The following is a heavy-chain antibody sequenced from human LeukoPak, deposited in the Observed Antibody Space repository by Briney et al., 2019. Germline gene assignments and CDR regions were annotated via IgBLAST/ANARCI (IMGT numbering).Heavy chain of an antibody. Sequence: SETLSLTCTVSGGSISSSSYYWGWIRQPPGKGLEWIGSIYYSGSTYYNPSLKSRVTISVDTSKNQFSPKLSSVTAADTAVYYCARTPETYGDYGAAYYYYYMDVWGKGTTVTVSS. CDR1: GGSISSSSYY. CDR3: ARTPETYGDYGAAYYYYYMDV. J-gene: IGHJ6*03. CDR2: IYYSGST. D-gene: IGHD4-17*01. V-gene: IGHV4-39*07.